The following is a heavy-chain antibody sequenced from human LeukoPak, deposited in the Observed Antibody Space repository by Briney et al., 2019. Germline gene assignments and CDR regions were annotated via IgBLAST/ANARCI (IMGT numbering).Heavy chain of an antibody. Sequence: APVKPSCNASGHSYTNYATIWLRLAPGQGVRWMGSITRYNRNTKYAERLQGRMTLTSGTSTSSAYMDLRSLRSDDTAVYFCARPNQGDYPGTAFDSWGHGTLVTVSS. V-gene: IGHV1-18*01. J-gene: IGHJ4*01. CDR1: GHSYTNYA. CDR3: ARPNQGDYPGTAFDS. CDR2: ITRYNRNT. D-gene: IGHD4-17*01.